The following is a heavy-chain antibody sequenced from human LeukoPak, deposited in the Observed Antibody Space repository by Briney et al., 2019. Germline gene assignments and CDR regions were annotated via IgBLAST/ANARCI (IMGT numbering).Heavy chain of an antibody. V-gene: IGHV1-18*01. Sequence: GASVKVSCKASGYTFTSYGISWVRQAPGQGLEWMGWISAYNGNTNYAQKLQGRVTMTTDTSTSTAYMELRSLRSDDTAVYYCARARNDYVWGSYRCTYYFDYWGQGTLVTVSS. J-gene: IGHJ4*02. D-gene: IGHD3-16*02. CDR3: ARARNDYVWGSYRCTYYFDY. CDR1: GYTFTSYG. CDR2: ISAYNGNT.